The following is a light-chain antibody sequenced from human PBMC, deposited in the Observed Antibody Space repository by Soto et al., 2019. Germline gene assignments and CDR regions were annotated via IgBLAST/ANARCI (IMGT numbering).Light chain of an antibody. Sequence: EIVLTQSPGTLSLSPGERATLSCRASQTVRNNYLAWYQQKPGQAPRLLIYDASSRATGIPDRFSGGGSGTEFTLTISSLQSEDFAVYYCQQYNAWPSITFGQGTRLEIK. CDR3: QQYNAWPSIT. CDR1: QTVRNN. CDR2: DAS. V-gene: IGKV3D-15*01. J-gene: IGKJ5*01.